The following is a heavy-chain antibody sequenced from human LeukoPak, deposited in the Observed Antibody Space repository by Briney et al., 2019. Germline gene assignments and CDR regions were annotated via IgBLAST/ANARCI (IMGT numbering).Heavy chain of an antibody. D-gene: IGHD6-6*01. J-gene: IGHJ6*03. CDR3: ARGKAAARPSYYYYYYYMDV. CDR2: IYYSGST. CDR1: GGSISSYY. V-gene: IGHV4-59*08. Sequence: KSSETLSLTCTVSGGSISSYYWSWIRQPPGKGLEWIGYIYYSGSTNYNPSLKSRVTISVDTSKSQFSLKLSSVTAADTAVYYCARGKAAARPSYYYYYYYMDVWGKGTTVTVSS.